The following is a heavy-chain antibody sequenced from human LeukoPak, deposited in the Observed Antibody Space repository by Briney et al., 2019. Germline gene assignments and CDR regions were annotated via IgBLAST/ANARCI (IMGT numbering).Heavy chain of an antibody. V-gene: IGHV3-9*01. J-gene: IGHJ4*02. D-gene: IGHD2-21*01. CDR1: GFTFEDFA. Sequence: GGSLRLSCAASGFTFEDFAMHWVGQAPGKGLEWVSLINWNGGTIAYADSVKGRFTISRDNARNSLYLQMNSLRPEDTALYYCAKDYCGGNSCFVDYWGQGTLVTVSS. CDR2: INWNGGTI. CDR3: AKDYCGGNSCFVDY.